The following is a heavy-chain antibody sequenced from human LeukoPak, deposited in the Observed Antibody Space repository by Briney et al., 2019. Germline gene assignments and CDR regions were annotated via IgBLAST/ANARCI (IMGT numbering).Heavy chain of an antibody. Sequence: GSLRLSCAASEFTFSSYAMHWVRQAPGKGLGWVAFISYDGSSKSYADSVKGRFTISRDNSKNTLYLQMNSLRAEDTAVYYCAKHMVRGLQNWFDPWGQGTLVTVSS. CDR1: EFTFSSYA. CDR2: ISYDGSSK. D-gene: IGHD3-10*01. CDR3: AKHMVRGLQNWFDP. J-gene: IGHJ5*02. V-gene: IGHV3-30*04.